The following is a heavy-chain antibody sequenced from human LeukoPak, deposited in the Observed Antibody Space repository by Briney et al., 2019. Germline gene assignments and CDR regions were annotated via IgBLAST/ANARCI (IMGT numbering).Heavy chain of an antibody. CDR3: ASTTLIGYSSSWPLDY. J-gene: IGHJ4*02. D-gene: IGHD6-13*01. V-gene: IGHV4-39*01. Sequence: SETLSLTCTVSDGSINSYYWSWIRQPPGKGLEWIGSIYYSGSTYYNPSLKSRVTISVDTSKNQFSLKLSSVTAADTAVYYCASTTLIGYSSSWPLDYWGQGTLVAVSS. CDR2: IYYSGST. CDR1: DGSINSYY.